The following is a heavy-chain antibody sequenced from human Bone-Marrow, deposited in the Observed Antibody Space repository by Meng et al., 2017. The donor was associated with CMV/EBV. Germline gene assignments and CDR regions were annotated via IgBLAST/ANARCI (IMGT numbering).Heavy chain of an antibody. CDR3: ARYNWNYGSWDP. J-gene: IGHJ5*02. V-gene: IGHV1-2*02. CDR1: GYTFTGYY. CDR2: INPNSGGT. D-gene: IGHD1-7*01. Sequence: ASVKVSCKASGYTFTGYYMHWVRQAPGQGLEWMGWINPNSGGTNYAQKFQGRVTMTRDTSISTAYMELSRLRSDDTAVYYCARYNWNYGSWDPWGQRTLVTVSS.